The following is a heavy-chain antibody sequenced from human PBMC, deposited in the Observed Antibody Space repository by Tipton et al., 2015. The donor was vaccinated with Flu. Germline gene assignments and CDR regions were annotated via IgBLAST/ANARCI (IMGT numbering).Heavy chain of an antibody. CDR3: ARVDDNGWLLDY. Sequence: VQLVQSGAEMKKPGESLRISCEVSGYTFTNYWIAWVRQMPGKGLEWMGIIHPRDSDTRQSPTLQGRITMSVDKSTSLAYLQLRVLKASDTAMYYCARVDDNGWLLDYWGQGTLVTVSS. D-gene: IGHD5-24*01. CDR1: GYTFTNYW. CDR2: IHPRDSDT. V-gene: IGHV5-51*01. J-gene: IGHJ4*02.